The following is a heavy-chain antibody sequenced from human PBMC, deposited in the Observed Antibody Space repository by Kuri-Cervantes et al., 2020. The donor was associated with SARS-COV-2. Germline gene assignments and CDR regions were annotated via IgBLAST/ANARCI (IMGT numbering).Heavy chain of an antibody. CDR3: AREVRGVVTIPYVYYYGMDV. CDR1: GDSISTSSTYY. D-gene: IGHD3-3*01. J-gene: IGHJ6*02. V-gene: IGHV4-39*02. CDR2: VYYSGRT. Sequence: SETLSLTCTVSGDSISTSSTYYWGWIRQPPGKGLEWIGGVYYSGRTSYNPSLKSRVTISVDTSKNHFSLRLTSVTAADTAVYYCAREVRGVVTIPYVYYYGMDVWGQGTTVTVSS.